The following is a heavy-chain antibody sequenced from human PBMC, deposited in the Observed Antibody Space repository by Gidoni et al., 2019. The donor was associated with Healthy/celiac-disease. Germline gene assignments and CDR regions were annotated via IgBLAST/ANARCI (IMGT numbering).Heavy chain of an antibody. CDR2: IYYSGST. CDR1: GGSISSYS. CDR3: ARNPYDFWSGYSRGYMDV. V-gene: IGHV4-59*01. J-gene: IGHJ6*03. D-gene: IGHD3-3*01. Sequence: QVQLQESGPGLVKPSETLSLTCTVSGGSISSYSWSWIRQPPGKGLEWIGYIYYSGSTNYNPSLKSRVTISVETSKNQFSLKLSSVTAADTAVYYCARNPYDFWSGYSRGYMDVWGKGTTVTVSS.